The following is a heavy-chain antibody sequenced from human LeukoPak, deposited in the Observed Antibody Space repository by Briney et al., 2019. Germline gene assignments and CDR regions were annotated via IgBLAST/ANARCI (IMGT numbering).Heavy chain of an antibody. CDR2: ISSSSSTI. CDR3: ARGRGYCSSTSCYIDY. J-gene: IGHJ4*02. D-gene: IGHD2-2*02. CDR1: GFTFSSYS. V-gene: IGHV3-48*01. Sequence: GGSLRLSCAASGFTFSSYSMNWVRQAPGKGLEWVSYISSSSSTIYYADSVKGRFTISRDNATNSLYLKMNSLRAEDTAVYYCARGRGYCSSTSCYIDYWGQGTLVTVSS.